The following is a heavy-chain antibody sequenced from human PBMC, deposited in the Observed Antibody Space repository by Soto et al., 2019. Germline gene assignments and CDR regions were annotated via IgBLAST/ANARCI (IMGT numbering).Heavy chain of an antibody. CDR1: GGSISSYY. V-gene: IGHV4-59*01. D-gene: IGHD4-17*01. CDR3: ASAPGDYVFGEIDY. J-gene: IGHJ4*02. CDR2: IYYSGST. Sequence: SETLSLTCTVSGGSISSYYWSWIRQPPGKGLEWIGYIYYSGSTNYNPSLKSRVTITVDTSKNQYSLKLSSVTAADTAVYYCASAPGDYVFGEIDYWGQGTLVTVSS.